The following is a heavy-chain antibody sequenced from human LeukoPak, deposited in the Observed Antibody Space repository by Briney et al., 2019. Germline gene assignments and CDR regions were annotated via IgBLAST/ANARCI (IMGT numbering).Heavy chain of an antibody. D-gene: IGHD2/OR15-2a*01. Sequence: GGSLRLSCVTSGFSFSTYDMSWVRQAPGKGLEWVSGITANTRGSITYYADSVKGRFTISRDSSKDTLYLQMNSLRAEDTAVYFCARGGYFSFGYWGQGTLVTVSS. J-gene: IGHJ4*02. CDR3: ARGGYFSFGY. CDR2: ITANTRGSIT. V-gene: IGHV3-23*01. CDR1: GFSFSTYD.